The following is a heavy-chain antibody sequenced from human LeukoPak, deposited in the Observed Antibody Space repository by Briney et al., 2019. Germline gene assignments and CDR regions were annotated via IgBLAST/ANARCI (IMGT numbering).Heavy chain of an antibody. D-gene: IGHD4-23*01. CDR2: IYSGGST. V-gene: IGHV3-53*04. J-gene: IGHJ6*02. CDR1: GFTVSSNY. CDR3: ASLLGAPNVNGGNSGGFGVPYYYYGMDV. Sequence: PGGSLRLSCAASGFTVSSNYMSWVRQAPGKGLEWVSVIYSGGSTYYADSVKGRFTISRHNSKNTLYLQMNSLRAEDTAVYYCASLLGAPNVNGGNSGGFGVPYYYYGMDVWGQGTTVTVSS.